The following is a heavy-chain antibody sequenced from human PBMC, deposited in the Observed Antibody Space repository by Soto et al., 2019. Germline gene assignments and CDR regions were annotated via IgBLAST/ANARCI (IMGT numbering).Heavy chain of an antibody. CDR1: GYTYTSYG. CDR2: ISAYNGNT. D-gene: IGHD6-19*01. J-gene: IGHJ4*02. Sequence: GTSVKVSCKDSGYTYTSYGSSWVRQAPGQGLEWMGWISAYNGNTNYAQKLQGRVTMTTDTSTSTAYMELRSLRSDDTAVYYCARDLAVGLVDYWGQGTLVTVSS. CDR3: ARDLAVGLVDY. V-gene: IGHV1-18*01.